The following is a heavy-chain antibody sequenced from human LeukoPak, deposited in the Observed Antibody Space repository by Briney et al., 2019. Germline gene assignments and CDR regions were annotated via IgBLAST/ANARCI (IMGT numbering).Heavy chain of an antibody. CDR3: GRVLLWFGELLYLDY. D-gene: IGHD3-10*01. Sequence: SVKVSCKASGGTFSSYAISWVRQAPGQGLEWMGGIIPIFGTANYAQKFQGRVTITADVSTRTAYMEVSRVRSEDTAVYYCGRVLLWFGELLYLDYWGQGTLVTVSS. J-gene: IGHJ4*02. CDR1: GGTFSSYA. V-gene: IGHV1-69*13. CDR2: IIPIFGTA.